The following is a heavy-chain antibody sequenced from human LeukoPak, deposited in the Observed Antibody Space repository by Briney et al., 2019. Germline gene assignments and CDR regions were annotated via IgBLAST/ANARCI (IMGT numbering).Heavy chain of an antibody. CDR1: GGSISSGDYY. V-gene: IGHV4-61*02. J-gene: IGHJ5*02. D-gene: IGHD3-3*01. Sequence: SETLSLTCTVSGGSISSGDYYWSWIRQPPGKGLEWIGRIYTSGNTNYNLSLKSRVTISLDTSKNQFSLKLSSVTAADTAVYYCARVLASDNDFWSGSQFWFDPWGQGILVTVSS. CDR2: IYTSGNT. CDR3: ARVLASDNDFWSGSQFWFDP.